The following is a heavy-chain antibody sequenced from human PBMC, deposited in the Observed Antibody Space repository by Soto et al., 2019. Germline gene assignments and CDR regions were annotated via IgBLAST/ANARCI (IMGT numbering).Heavy chain of an antibody. Sequence: GGSLRLSCAASGFTFSSYSMSWVRQAPGKGLEWVSAISGSGGSTYYADSVKGRFTISRDNSKNTLYLQMNSLRAEDTAVYYCAKVHSRSLYVVTIDHWGQGILVTVSS. J-gene: IGHJ4*02. D-gene: IGHD6-13*01. V-gene: IGHV3-23*01. CDR1: GFTFSSYS. CDR3: AKVHSRSLYVVTIDH. CDR2: ISGSGGST.